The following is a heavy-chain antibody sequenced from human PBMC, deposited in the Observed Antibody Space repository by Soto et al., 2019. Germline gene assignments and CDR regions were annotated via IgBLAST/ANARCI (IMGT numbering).Heavy chain of an antibody. Sequence: QVQLVQSGAEVKKPGSSVKVSCKASGGTFSSYAISWVRQAPGQGLEWMGGIIPIFGTADYAQKFQGRVTITAAESTSTAYMELSSLRSEDPAVYYCASHSGSSPEGRYYSGMDVWGQGTTVTVSS. J-gene: IGHJ6*02. CDR2: IIPIFGTA. CDR1: GGTFSSYA. CDR3: ASHSGSSPEGRYYSGMDV. V-gene: IGHV1-69*12. D-gene: IGHD1-26*01.